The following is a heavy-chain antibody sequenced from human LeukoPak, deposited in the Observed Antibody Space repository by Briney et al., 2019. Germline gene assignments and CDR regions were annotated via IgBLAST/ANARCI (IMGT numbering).Heavy chain of an antibody. CDR3: ARQAGVT. J-gene: IGHJ5*02. Sequence: PGGSLRLSCAVSGFSINNYWMTWYRQAPGKGLECVAHIKGDASEKYYLDSVKGRFTISRDNAKNSLYLQMNSLRAEDMAVYYCARQAGVTWGQGTLVTVSS. CDR1: GFSINNYW. D-gene: IGHD6-19*01. CDR2: IKGDASEK. V-gene: IGHV3-7*01.